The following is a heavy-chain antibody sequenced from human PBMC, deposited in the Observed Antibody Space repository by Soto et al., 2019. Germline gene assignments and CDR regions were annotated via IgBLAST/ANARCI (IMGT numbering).Heavy chain of an antibody. CDR1: GGSFSGYY. D-gene: IGHD7-27*01. V-gene: IGHV4-34*01. CDR2: INHSGST. J-gene: IGHJ6*02. CDR3: GRGWGQHHYYYYGMAV. Sequence: QVQLQQWGAGLLKPSETLSLTCAVYGGSFSGYYWSWIRQPPGKWLEWIGEINHSGSTNYKPAPKNRLTISVDPSKAQFSLKLTSVTAAATAVYYCGRGWGQHHYYYYGMAVWGQGTTVTVSS.